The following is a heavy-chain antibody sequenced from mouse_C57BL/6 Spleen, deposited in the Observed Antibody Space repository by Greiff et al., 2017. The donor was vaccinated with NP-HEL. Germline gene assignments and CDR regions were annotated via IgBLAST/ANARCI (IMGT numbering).Heavy chain of an antibody. J-gene: IGHJ1*03. D-gene: IGHD1-1*01. CDR2: IDPEDGDT. CDR3: TTSRDYGSSYVGYFDV. Sequence: EVQLQQSGAELVRPGASVKLSCTASGFNIKDYYMHWVKQRPEQGLEWIGRIDPEDGDTEYAPKFQGKATMTADTSSNTAYLQLSSLTSEDTAVYYCTTSRDYGSSYVGYFDVWGTGTTVTVSS. V-gene: IGHV14-1*01. CDR1: GFNIKDYY.